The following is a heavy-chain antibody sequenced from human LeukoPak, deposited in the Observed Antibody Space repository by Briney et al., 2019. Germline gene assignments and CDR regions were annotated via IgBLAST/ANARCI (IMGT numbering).Heavy chain of an antibody. CDR3: AKSGYYFDY. V-gene: IGHV3-23*01. CDR1: GFTVSSSY. J-gene: IGHJ4*02. D-gene: IGHD1-14*01. Sequence: GGSLRLSCAASGFTVSSSYMSWVRQAPGKGLEWVSAISGSGGSTYYADSVKGRFTISRDNSKNTLYLQMNSLRAEDTAVYYCAKSGYYFDYWGQGTLVTVSS. CDR2: ISGSGGST.